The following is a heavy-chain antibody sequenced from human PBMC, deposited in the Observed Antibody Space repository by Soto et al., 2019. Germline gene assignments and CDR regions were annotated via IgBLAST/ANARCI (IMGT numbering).Heavy chain of an antibody. CDR2: ISSGSSNI. CDR3: AGATVVAGTFDF. D-gene: IGHD2-15*01. CDR1: GFAFRSYN. Sequence: PGGSLTLSCAGSGFAFRSYNMNWVRQPPGKGLEWVASISSGSSNIYYADSVKGRFTISRDNAKDSLYLQMDSLRAEDSAVYYCAGATVVAGTFDFWGQGTLLTVSS. V-gene: IGHV3-21*01. J-gene: IGHJ4*02.